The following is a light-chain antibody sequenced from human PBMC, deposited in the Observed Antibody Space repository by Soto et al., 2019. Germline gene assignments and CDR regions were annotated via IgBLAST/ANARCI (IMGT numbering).Light chain of an antibody. CDR1: SSDVGGYNY. Sequence: QSALTQPASVSGSPGQSIIISCTGTSSDVGGYNYVSWYQQHPGKAPKLMIYDVSNRPSGVSNRFSGSKSGNTASLTIFGLQAEDEADYYCSSYTSSSTVVFGGGTKLTVL. V-gene: IGLV2-14*01. CDR3: SSYTSSSTVV. J-gene: IGLJ2*01. CDR2: DVS.